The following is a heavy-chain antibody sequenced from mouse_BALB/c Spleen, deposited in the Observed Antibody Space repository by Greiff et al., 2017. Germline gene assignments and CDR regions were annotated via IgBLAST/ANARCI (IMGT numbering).Heavy chain of an antibody. Sequence: EVQRVESGPGLVKPSQSLSLTCTVTGYSITSDYAWNWIRQFPGNKLEWMGYISYSGSTSYNPSLKSRISITRDTSKNQFFLQLNSVTTEDTATYYCARGTARTYYYAMDYWGQGTSVTVSS. CDR3: ARGTARTYYYAMDY. V-gene: IGHV3-2*02. D-gene: IGHD1-2*01. CDR2: ISYSGST. CDR1: GYSITSDYA. J-gene: IGHJ4*01.